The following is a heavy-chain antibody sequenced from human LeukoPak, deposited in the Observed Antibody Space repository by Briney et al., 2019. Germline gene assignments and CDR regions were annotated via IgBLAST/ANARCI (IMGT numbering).Heavy chain of an antibody. CDR3: ARDTPNIVVVPAANIWFDP. V-gene: IGHV1-18*01. J-gene: IGHJ5*02. D-gene: IGHD2-2*01. CDR1: GYTFTSYG. CDR2: ISAYNGNT. Sequence: ASVKVSCRASGYTFTSYGIRWVRQAPGQGLEWMGWISAYNGNTNYAQKLQGRVTMTTDTSTSTAYMELRSLRSDDTAVYYCARDTPNIVVVPAANIWFDPWGQGTLVTVSS.